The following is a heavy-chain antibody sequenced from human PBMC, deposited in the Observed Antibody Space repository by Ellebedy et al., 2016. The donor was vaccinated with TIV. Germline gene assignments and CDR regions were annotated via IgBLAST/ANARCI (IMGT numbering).Heavy chain of an antibody. V-gene: IGHV4-34*01. D-gene: IGHD3-3*01. CDR1: GGSFTAYY. CDR3: ARLTSGYYANFDY. CDR2: INHSGST. J-gene: IGHJ4*02. Sequence: SETLSLTXAVYGGSFTAYYWSWIRQSPGKGLEWIGEINHSGSTSYNPSLKSRVTMSVDTSKNQFSLKVTSVTAADTAVYYCARLTSGYYANFDYWGQGTLVTVSS.